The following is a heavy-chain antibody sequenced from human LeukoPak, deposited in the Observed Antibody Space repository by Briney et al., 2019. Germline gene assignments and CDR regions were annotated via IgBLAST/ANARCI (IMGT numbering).Heavy chain of an antibody. CDR2: IYYSGST. J-gene: IGHJ5*02. V-gene: IGHV4-59*08. Sequence: SETLSLTCTVSGGSISSYYWSWIRQPPGKGPEWIGYIYYSGSTNYNPSLKSRVTISVDTSKNQFSLKLSSVTAADTAVYYCARRRGPYNWFDPWGQGTLVTVSS. CDR1: GGSISSYY. CDR3: ARRRGPYNWFDP.